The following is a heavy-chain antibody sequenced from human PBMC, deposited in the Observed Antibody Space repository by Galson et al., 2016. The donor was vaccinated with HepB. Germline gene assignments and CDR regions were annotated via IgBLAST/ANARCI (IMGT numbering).Heavy chain of an antibody. V-gene: IGHV3-9*01. J-gene: IGHJ6*02. Sequence: SLRLSCAASGFTFDDYAMHWVRQAPGKGMEWVSGLSWNSGSICYADSVKGRFTISRDNARISLYLQMNSLRAEDTALYYCAKKARGAGYYYYGIDFWGQGTLVSVSS. CDR3: AKKARGAGYYYYGIDF. CDR1: GFTFDDYA. D-gene: IGHD5-12*01. CDR2: LSWNSGSI.